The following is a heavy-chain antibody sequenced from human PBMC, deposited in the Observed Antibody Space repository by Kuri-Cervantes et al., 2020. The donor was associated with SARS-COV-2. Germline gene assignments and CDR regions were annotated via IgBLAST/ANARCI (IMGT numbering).Heavy chain of an antibody. Sequence: GSLRLSCAVYGGSFSGYYWTWIRQPPGKGLEWIGEINHSGSTNYNPSLKSRVTISVDTSKNQISLKLSSVTAADTAVYYCARRLWSGYSLRYYHYMDVWGKGTTVTVSS. D-gene: IGHD3-3*01. V-gene: IGHV4-34*01. J-gene: IGHJ6*03. CDR1: GGSFSGYY. CDR2: INHSGST. CDR3: ARRLWSGYSLRYYHYMDV.